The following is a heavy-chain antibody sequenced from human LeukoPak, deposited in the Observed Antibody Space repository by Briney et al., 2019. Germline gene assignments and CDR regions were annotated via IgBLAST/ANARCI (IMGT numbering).Heavy chain of an antibody. CDR3: ARGHYYDSSGYLDY. V-gene: IGHV1-8*01. Sequence: ASVKVSCKASGYTFTSYDINWVRQAPGQGLEWMGWMNPNSGNTGYAQKFQGRVTMTRNTSISTAYMELSSLRSEDTAVYYCARGHYYDSSGYLDYWGQGTLVTVSS. CDR2: MNPNSGNT. CDR1: GYTFTSYD. J-gene: IGHJ4*02. D-gene: IGHD3-22*01.